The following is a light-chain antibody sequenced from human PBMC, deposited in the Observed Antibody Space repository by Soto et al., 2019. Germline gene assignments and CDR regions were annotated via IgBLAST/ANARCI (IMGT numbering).Light chain of an antibody. CDR1: QSVSSSY. CDR3: QQYGRSPPWT. J-gene: IGKJ1*01. CDR2: GAS. V-gene: IGKV3-20*01. Sequence: EIVLTQPPGTLSLSPGERAILSWRASQSVSSSYLAWYQQKPGQAPRLLIYGASSRATALPDRFRGSGSGEDFTLTISRVEPEDFAVYSCQQYGRSPPWTLGQGTK.